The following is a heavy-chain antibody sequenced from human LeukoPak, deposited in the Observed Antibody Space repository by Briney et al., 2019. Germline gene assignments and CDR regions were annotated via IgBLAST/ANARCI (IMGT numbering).Heavy chain of an antibody. CDR1: GFTFSSYE. CDR2: ISSSGSSI. D-gene: IGHD3-10*02. J-gene: IGHJ4*02. CDR3: ARNVYNFDY. Sequence: GGSLRLSCAASGFTFSSYEMNWVRQAPGKGLEWVSYISSSGSSIYYADSVKGRFTFSRDNAKNSLYLQMNSLRAEDTAVYYCARNVYNFDYWGQGTLVTVSS. V-gene: IGHV3-48*03.